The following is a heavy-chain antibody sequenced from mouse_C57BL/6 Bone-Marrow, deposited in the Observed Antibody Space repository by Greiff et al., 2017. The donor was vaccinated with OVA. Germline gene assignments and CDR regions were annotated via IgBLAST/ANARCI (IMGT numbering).Heavy chain of an antibody. CDR2: INPGSGGT. J-gene: IGHJ1*03. Sequence: VKLQESGAELVRPGTSVKVSCKASGYAFTNYLIEWVKQRPGQGLEWIGVINPGSGGTNYNEKFKGKATLTADKSSSTAYMQLSSLTSEDSAVYFCARRDFITTVVATDWYFDVWGTGTTVTVSS. D-gene: IGHD1-1*01. V-gene: IGHV1-54*01. CDR3: ARRDFITTVVATDWYFDV. CDR1: GYAFTNYL.